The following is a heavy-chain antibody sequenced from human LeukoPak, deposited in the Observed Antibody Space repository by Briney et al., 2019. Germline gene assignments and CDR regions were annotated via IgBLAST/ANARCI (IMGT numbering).Heavy chain of an antibody. CDR2: IYYSGST. J-gene: IGHJ6*02. CDR1: GGSVSSGSYY. CDR3: AGDYDILTGFLLVGMDV. Sequence: SETLSLTCTVSGGSVSSGSYYWGWIRQPPGKGLEWIGYIYYSGSTNYNPSLKSRVTISVDTSKNQFSLKLSSVTAADTAVYYCAGDYDILTGFLLVGMDVWGQGTTVTVSS. D-gene: IGHD3-9*01. V-gene: IGHV4-61*01.